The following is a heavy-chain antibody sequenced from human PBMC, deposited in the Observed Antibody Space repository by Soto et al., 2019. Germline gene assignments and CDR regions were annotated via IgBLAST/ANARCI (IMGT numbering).Heavy chain of an antibody. D-gene: IGHD2-2*01. CDR2: ISYDGSNT. CDR1: GFSFSSYG. CDR3: PKNGAYCISTSCYFSWFDP. Sequence: QVHLVESGGGVVQPGRSLRLSCAASGFSFSSYGMHWVRQAPGAGLEWLTVISYDGSNTHYADSVKGRFTISRDNAKNTLYLQMNRLTVEDTAVYYCPKNGAYCISTSCYFSWFDPWGQGTLVTVSS. V-gene: IGHV3-30*18. J-gene: IGHJ5*02.